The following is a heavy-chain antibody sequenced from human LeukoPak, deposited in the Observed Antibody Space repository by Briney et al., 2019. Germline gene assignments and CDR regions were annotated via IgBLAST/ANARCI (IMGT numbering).Heavy chain of an antibody. J-gene: IGHJ6*02. Sequence: PGGSLRLSCAASGFTFGSYWMTWVRQVPGRGPERVANVNRDGSETYYLDSVKGRFTISKDNAKNSLYLQMNSLRAEDTALYHCARNNGMDVWGQGTTVIVSS. CDR3: ARNNGMDV. CDR1: GFTFGSYW. V-gene: IGHV3-7*03. CDR2: VNRDGSET.